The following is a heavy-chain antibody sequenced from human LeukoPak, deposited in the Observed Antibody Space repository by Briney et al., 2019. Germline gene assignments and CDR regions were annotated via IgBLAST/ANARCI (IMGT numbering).Heavy chain of an antibody. CDR2: ISAYNGNT. V-gene: IGHV1-18*01. Sequence: ASVKVSCKASGYTFTSYGISWVRRAPGQGLEWMGWISAYNGNTNYAQKLQGRVTMTTDTSTSTAYMELRSLRSDDTAVYYCARAPGYCSSTSCYTDYYYGMDVWGQGTTVTVSS. CDR1: GYTFTSYG. CDR3: ARAPGYCSSTSCYTDYYYGMDV. D-gene: IGHD2-2*02. J-gene: IGHJ6*02.